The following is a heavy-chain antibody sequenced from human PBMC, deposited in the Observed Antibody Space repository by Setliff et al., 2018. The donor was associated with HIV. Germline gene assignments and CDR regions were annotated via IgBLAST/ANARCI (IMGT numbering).Heavy chain of an antibody. CDR1: GRSLSIYF. Sequence: SETLSLTCAVYGRSLSIYFWTWIRQSPGKGLEWIGEIDHGGSPTSNPSFKSRVSISLDTANKQFSLTLNSLTAADSALYFCAGGFPKYNFRLFDSWGQGTLVTVSS. J-gene: IGHJ5*01. D-gene: IGHD1-1*01. V-gene: IGHV4-34*01. CDR2: IDHGGSP. CDR3: AGGFPKYNFRLFDS.